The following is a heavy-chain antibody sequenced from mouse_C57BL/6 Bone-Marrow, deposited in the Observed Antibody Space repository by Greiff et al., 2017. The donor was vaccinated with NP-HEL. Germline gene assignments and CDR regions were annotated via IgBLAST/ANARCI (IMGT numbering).Heavy chain of an antibody. J-gene: IGHJ2*01. D-gene: IGHD1-1*01. Sequence: EVKLVESGGGLVQPGGSMKLSCAASGFTFSDAWMDWVRQSPEKGLEWVAEIRNKANNHATYYAESVKGRFTISRDESKSSVYLQMNSLRAEDTGIYYCTRRGTVASPDYWGQGTTLTVSS. V-gene: IGHV6-6*01. CDR1: GFTFSDAW. CDR2: IRNKANNHAT. CDR3: TRRGTVASPDY.